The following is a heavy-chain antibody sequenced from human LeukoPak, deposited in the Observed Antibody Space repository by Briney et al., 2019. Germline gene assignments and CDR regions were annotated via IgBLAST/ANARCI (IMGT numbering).Heavy chain of an antibody. Sequence: ASVKVSCKASGYTFTSYAMHWVRQASGQRLEWMGWINAGNGNTKYSQKFQGRVTITRDTSASTAYMELSSLRSEDTAVYYCARGSAYSSRFDPWGQGTLVTVSS. CDR3: ARGSAYSSRFDP. J-gene: IGHJ5*02. D-gene: IGHD1-26*01. CDR1: GYTFTSYA. V-gene: IGHV1-3*01. CDR2: INAGNGNT.